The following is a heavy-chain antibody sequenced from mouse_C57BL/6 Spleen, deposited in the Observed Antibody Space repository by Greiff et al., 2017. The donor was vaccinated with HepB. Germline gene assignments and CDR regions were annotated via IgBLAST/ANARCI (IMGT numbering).Heavy chain of an antibody. D-gene: IGHD1-1*01. J-gene: IGHJ4*01. CDR2: IYPGDGDT. Sequence: QVQLQQSGPELVKPGASVKISCKASGYAFSSSWMNWVKQRPGKGLEWIGRIYPGDGDTNYNGKFKGKATLTADKSSSTAYMQLSSLTSEDSAVYFCARKGSIYGAMDYWGQGTSVTVSS. CDR1: GYAFSSSW. V-gene: IGHV1-82*01. CDR3: ARKGSIYGAMDY.